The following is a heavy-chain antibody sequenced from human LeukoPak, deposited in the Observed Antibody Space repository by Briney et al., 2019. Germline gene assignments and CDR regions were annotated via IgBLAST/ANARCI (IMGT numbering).Heavy chain of an antibody. J-gene: IGHJ4*02. Sequence: SVKVSCKASGGTFSSYAISWVRQAPGQGLEWMGGIIPIFGTANYAQKFQGRVTITTDESTSTAYMELSSLRAEDTAVYYCASPNELVYWGQGTLVTVSS. D-gene: IGHD2-8*02. CDR2: IIPIFGTA. CDR3: ASPNELVY. V-gene: IGHV1-69*05. CDR1: GGTFSSYA.